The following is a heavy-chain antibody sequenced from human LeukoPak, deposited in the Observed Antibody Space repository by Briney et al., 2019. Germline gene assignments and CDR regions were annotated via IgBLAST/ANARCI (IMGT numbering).Heavy chain of an antibody. D-gene: IGHD7-27*01. J-gene: IGHJ4*02. V-gene: IGHV3-48*03. CDR3: ARDINWVGGY. CDR1: GFTFSSYE. Sequence: GGSLRLSCAASGFTFSSYEMNWVRQAPGKGLEWVSYISSSDNTIYYADSVKGRFTISRDNAKKSLYLQMNSLRAEDTAVYYCARDINWVGGYWGQGTLVTVSS. CDR2: ISSSDNTI.